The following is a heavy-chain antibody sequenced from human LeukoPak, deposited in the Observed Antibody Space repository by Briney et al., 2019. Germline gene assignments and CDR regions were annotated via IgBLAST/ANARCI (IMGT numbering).Heavy chain of an antibody. CDR2: ISTRDTFI. CDR1: GFTFSTYS. D-gene: IGHD6-13*01. CDR3: ARRFAAGRYNWFDP. J-gene: IGHJ5*02. Sequence: GVCLRLSCEASGFTFSTYSMAWVRQTPGEGLEWLPSISTRDTFINYADSVKGRFTISRDNANNSLFLQMNSLRAEDTAVYYCARRFAAGRYNWFDPWGQGTLVTVSS. V-gene: IGHV3-21*01.